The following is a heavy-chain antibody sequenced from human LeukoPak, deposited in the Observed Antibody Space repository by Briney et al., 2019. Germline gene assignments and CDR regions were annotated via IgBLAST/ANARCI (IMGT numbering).Heavy chain of an antibody. V-gene: IGHV4-39*07. CDR1: GGSISSGTYY. CDR2: IYYSGST. D-gene: IGHD3-9*01. J-gene: IGHJ4*02. CDR3: ARTYYDILTASYTFDY. Sequence: SETLSLTCIVSGGSISSGTYYWGWIRQPPGKGLEWIGSIYYSGSTYYNPSLKSRLTISVDTSKHQFSLKLSSVTAADTAVYYCARTYYDILTASYTFDYWGQGNLVTVSS.